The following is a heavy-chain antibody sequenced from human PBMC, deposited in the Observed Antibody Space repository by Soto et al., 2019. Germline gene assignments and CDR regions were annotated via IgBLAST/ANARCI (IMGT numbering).Heavy chain of an antibody. J-gene: IGHJ4*02. CDR2: INSDGSST. V-gene: IGHV3-74*01. CDR1: GFTFSSYW. Sequence: GGSLRLSCAASGFTFSSYWMHWVRQAPGKGLVWVSRINSDGSSTSYADSVKGRFTISRDNAKNTLYLQMNSLRAEDTAVYYCAREWYSSSWDYFDYWGQGTLVTVSS. D-gene: IGHD6-13*01. CDR3: AREWYSSSWDYFDY.